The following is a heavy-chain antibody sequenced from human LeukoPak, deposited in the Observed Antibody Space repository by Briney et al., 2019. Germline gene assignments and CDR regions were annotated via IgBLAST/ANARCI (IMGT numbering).Heavy chain of an antibody. J-gene: IGHJ4*02. Sequence: GASVKVSCKASGGTFSSYAISWVRQAPGQGLEWMGGIIPIFGTANYAQKFQGRVTITADESTSTAYMELSSLRSEDTAVYYCARSYMVRGVNLFDYWGQGTLVTVSS. V-gene: IGHV1-69*01. CDR3: ARSYMVRGVNLFDY. D-gene: IGHD3-10*01. CDR2: IIPIFGTA. CDR1: GGTFSSYA.